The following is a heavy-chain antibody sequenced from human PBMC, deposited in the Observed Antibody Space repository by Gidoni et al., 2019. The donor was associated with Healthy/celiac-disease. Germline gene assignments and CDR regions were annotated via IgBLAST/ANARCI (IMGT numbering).Heavy chain of an antibody. J-gene: IGHJ6*02. CDR3: ARRGSNYVDYYYYGMDV. Sequence: ERQLVQSGAEVKKPGESRKIYCKGAEYSVTRDWIGWVRQMPGQGLEWMGIIYPGDSDTRYRPSFQGQVTISADKSISTAYLQWSSLKASDTAMYYCARRGSNYVDYYYYGMDVWGQGTTVTVSS. V-gene: IGHV5-51*01. D-gene: IGHD4-4*01. CDR2: IYPGDSDT. CDR1: EYSVTRDW.